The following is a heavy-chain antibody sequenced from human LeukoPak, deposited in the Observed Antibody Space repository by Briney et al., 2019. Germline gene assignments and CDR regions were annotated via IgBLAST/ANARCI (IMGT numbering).Heavy chain of an antibody. CDR1: GGTFSSYT. Sequence: SVKVSCKASGGTFSSYTISLVRQAPGQGLEWMGRIIPILGIANYAQKFQGRVTITADKSTSTAYMELSSLRSEDTAVYYCADGYSSGQDAFDIWGQGTMVTVSS. CDR3: ADGYSSGQDAFDI. CDR2: IIPILGIA. D-gene: IGHD6-19*01. J-gene: IGHJ3*02. V-gene: IGHV1-69*02.